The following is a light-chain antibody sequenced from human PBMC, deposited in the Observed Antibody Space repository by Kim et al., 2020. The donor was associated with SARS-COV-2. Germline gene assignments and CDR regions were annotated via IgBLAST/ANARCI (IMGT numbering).Light chain of an antibody. CDR2: AAS. CDR3: LQHSIYPPYS. J-gene: IGKJ2*03. Sequence: DIQMTQSPSAMSASVGDRVTITCRASQGISIYVAWFQQKPGKVPKRLIYAASNLQSGVPSRFSGSGSGTEFTLTISRLQPEDFATYYCLQHSIYPPYSFGQGTKLEI. CDR1: QGISIY. V-gene: IGKV1-17*03.